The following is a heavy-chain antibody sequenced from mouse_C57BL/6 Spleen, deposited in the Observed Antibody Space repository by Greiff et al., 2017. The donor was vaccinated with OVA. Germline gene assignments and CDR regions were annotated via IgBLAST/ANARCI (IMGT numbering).Heavy chain of an antibody. CDR1: GYSFTDYY. Sequence: EVQLQQSGAELVKPGASVKISCKASGYSFTDYYMNWVKQSNGKSLEWIGVINTNYGSTSYNQKLKGKFTLTVDKSTNTTYMHINSLTSEDSAIYYCARKGGYYYFDYWGQGTTLTVSS. CDR2: INTNYGST. CDR3: ARKGGYYYFDY. V-gene: IGHV1-39*01. J-gene: IGHJ2*01. D-gene: IGHD2-3*01.